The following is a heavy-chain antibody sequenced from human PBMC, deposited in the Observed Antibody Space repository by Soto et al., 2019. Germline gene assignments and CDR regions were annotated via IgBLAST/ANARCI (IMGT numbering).Heavy chain of an antibody. CDR3: ARDGGHCTRTSCYSGFES. V-gene: IGHV3-33*01. CDR1: GFTFNNHG. CDR2: IWHDGSEE. J-gene: IGHJ4*02. Sequence: QGHLLQSGGGVVRPGKSLTLSCEASGFTFNNHGAHWVRQAPGKGLEWVAVIWHDGSEEYYADSVKGRFTISRDNFKNTLSLRMNGLTVDDTAVYYCARDGGHCTRTSCYSGFESWGQGSLVTVSS. D-gene: IGHD2-8*01.